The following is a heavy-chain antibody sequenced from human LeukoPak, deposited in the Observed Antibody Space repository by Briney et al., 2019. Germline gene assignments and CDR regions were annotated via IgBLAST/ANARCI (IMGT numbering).Heavy chain of an antibody. Sequence: GGSLRLSCAASGFTFSSYWMHWVRQAPGKGLVWVSRINSDGSSTSYADSVKGRFTISRDNAKNTLYLQMNSLRAEDTAVYYCARGSRLTIFGVVTIPYYYYYTDVWGKGTTVTVSS. CDR2: INSDGSST. D-gene: IGHD3-3*01. CDR1: GFTFSSYW. J-gene: IGHJ6*03. CDR3: ARGSRLTIFGVVTIPYYYYYTDV. V-gene: IGHV3-74*01.